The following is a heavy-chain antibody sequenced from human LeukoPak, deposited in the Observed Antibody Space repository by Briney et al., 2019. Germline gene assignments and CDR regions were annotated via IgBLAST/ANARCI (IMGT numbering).Heavy chain of an antibody. CDR1: GFTFSTFA. CDR2: IFPSGGEI. D-gene: IGHD2-8*02. CDR3: ATYRQVLLPFES. Sequence: SGGSLRLSCVASGFTFSTFAMIWVRQPPGKGLEWVSSIFPSGGEIHYADSVRGRFTISRDNSKSTLSLQMNSLRAEDTAIYYCATYRQVLLPFESWGQGTLVTVSS. V-gene: IGHV3-23*01. J-gene: IGHJ4*02.